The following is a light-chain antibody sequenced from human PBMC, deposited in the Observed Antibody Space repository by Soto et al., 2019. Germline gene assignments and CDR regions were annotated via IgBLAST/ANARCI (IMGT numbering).Light chain of an antibody. J-gene: IGLJ1*01. CDR3: QVWDTSIYEYV. Sequence: SYALTQPPSVSVAPGQTARFSCGGNNIGSRSVHWYQQRPGQAPILVVFDDDDRPSGIPERFSGPNSGNTATLTIIRVEAGDEADYYCQVWDTSIYEYVFGSGTKVTV. V-gene: IGLV3-21*02. CDR1: NIGSRS. CDR2: DDD.